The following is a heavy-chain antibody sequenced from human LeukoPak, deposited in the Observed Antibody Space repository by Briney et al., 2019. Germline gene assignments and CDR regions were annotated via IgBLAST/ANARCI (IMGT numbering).Heavy chain of an antibody. D-gene: IGHD6-19*01. CDR2: ISWNSGST. CDR1: GFTSGDYA. CDR3: AKDIAVADTRAFDI. Sequence: GRSLRLSCAASGFTSGDYAMHWVRQAPGKGLEWVSGISWNSGSTGYADSVKGRFTISRDNAKNSLYLQMNSLRAEDTALYFCAKDIAVADTRAFDIWGQGTMVTVSS. J-gene: IGHJ3*02. V-gene: IGHV3-9*02.